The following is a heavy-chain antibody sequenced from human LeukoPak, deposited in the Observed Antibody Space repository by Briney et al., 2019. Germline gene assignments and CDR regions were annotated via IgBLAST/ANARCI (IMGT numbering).Heavy chain of an antibody. V-gene: IGHV3-30*18. D-gene: IGHD3-10*01. Sequence: QPGGSLRLSCAASGFTFSSYGMHWVRQAPGKGLEWVAVISYDGSNKYYADSVKGRFTISRDNSKNTLYLQMNSLRAEDTAVYYCAKTHTAATYYYGPGSSDYWGQGTLVTVSS. CDR1: GFTFSSYG. CDR2: ISYDGSNK. CDR3: AKTHTAATYYYGPGSSDY. J-gene: IGHJ4*02.